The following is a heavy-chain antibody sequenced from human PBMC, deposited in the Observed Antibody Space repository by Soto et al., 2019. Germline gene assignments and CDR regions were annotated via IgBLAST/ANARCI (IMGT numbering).Heavy chain of an antibody. CDR1: GGSISSSSYY. Sequence: QLQLQESGPGLVKPSETLSLTCTVSGGSISSSSYYWGWIRQPPGKGLEWIGSIYYSGSTYYNPSLKSRVTISVDTSKNQFSLKLSSVTAADTAVYYCARHQERGGNSPLYFQHWGQGTLVTVSS. V-gene: IGHV4-39*01. J-gene: IGHJ1*01. D-gene: IGHD2-21*02. CDR3: ARHQERGGNSPLYFQH. CDR2: IYYSGST.